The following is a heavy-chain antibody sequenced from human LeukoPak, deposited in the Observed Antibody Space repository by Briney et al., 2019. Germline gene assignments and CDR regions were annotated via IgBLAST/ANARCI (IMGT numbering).Heavy chain of an antibody. D-gene: IGHD3-16*01. CDR1: GFTFSSYA. CDR3: AKGDDYVWGSSFDY. CDR2: ISGSGGST. Sequence: GAVRLSCAASGFTFSSYAMHWVRQAPGKGLEWVSAISGSGGSTYYADSVKGRFTISRDNSKNTLYLQMNSLRAEDTAVYYCAKGDDYVWGSSFDYWGQGTLVTVSS. J-gene: IGHJ4*02. V-gene: IGHV3-23*01.